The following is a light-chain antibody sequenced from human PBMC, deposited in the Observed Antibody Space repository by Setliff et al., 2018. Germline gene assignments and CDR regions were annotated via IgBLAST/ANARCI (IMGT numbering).Light chain of an antibody. J-gene: IGLJ1*01. CDR2: EVS. V-gene: IGLV2-8*01. CDR3: SSYAGNYIYV. Sequence: ALTQPPSASGSPGQSVAISCTGTSRDVGGFNFVSWYQQHPGKAPKLIIYEVSKRPSGVPDRFSGSKSGNTASLTVSGLQAEDEADYYCSSYAGNYIYVFGSGTKSPS. CDR1: SRDVGGFNF.